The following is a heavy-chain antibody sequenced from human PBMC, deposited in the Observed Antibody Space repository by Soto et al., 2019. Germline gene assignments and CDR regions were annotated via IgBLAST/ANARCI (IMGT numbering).Heavy chain of an antibody. CDR3: AKDLLPVGASLGLCFDY. D-gene: IGHD1-26*01. J-gene: IGHJ4*02. Sequence: HPGGSLRLSCAASGFTFSSYAMSWVRQAPGKGLEWVSAISGSGGSTYYADSVKGRFTISRDNSKNTLYLQMNSLRAEDTAVYYCAKDLLPVGASLGLCFDYWGQGTLVTVSS. CDR2: ISGSGGST. CDR1: GFTFSSYA. V-gene: IGHV3-23*01.